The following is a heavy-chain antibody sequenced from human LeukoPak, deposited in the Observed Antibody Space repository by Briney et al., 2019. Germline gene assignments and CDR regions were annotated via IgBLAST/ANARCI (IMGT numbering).Heavy chain of an antibody. D-gene: IGHD6-19*01. Sequence: GGSLRLSCAASGFTFSSYGMHWVRQAPGKGLEWVAVIWYDGSNKYYADSVKGRFTISRDNAKNTLYLVMNNLRADDTAVYFCARVPGSGWFTAVDYWGQGTLVSVSS. CDR2: IWYDGSNK. CDR1: GFTFSSYG. V-gene: IGHV3-33*01. CDR3: ARVPGSGWFTAVDY. J-gene: IGHJ4*02.